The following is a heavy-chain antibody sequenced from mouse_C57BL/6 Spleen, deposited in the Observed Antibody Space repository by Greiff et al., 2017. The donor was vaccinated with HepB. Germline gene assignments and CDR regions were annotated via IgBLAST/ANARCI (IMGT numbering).Heavy chain of an antibody. Sequence: EVQRVESGPGLVKPSQSLSLTCSVTGYSITSGYYWHWIRQFPGNNLEWMGYISYDGSNNYNPSLKNRISITRDTSKNQFFLKLNSVTTEDTATYYCARDSSGHFDYWGQGTTLTVSS. CDR1: GYSITSGYY. V-gene: IGHV3-6*01. CDR3: ARDSSGHFDY. D-gene: IGHD3-2*02. CDR2: ISYDGSN. J-gene: IGHJ2*01.